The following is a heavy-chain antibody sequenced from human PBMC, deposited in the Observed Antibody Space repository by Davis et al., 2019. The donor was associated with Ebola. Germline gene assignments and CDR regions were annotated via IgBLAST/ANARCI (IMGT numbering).Heavy chain of an antibody. CDR2: ISAYNGNT. Sequence: AASVTVSCKASGYTFTSYGINWVRQAPGQGLEWMGWISAYNGNTNYAQNLQGRVTMTTDTSTSTAYMELRSLRSDDTAMYYCARGLEPGDWFDPWGQGTLVTVSS. D-gene: IGHD1-1*01. CDR1: GYTFTSYG. CDR3: ARGLEPGDWFDP. V-gene: IGHV1-18*01. J-gene: IGHJ5*02.